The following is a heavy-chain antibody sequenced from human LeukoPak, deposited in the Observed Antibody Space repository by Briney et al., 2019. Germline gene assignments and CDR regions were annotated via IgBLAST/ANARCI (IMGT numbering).Heavy chain of an antibody. CDR1: GFTFSSYW. CDR3: ARDGVRAYCGGDCMDV. V-gene: IGHV3-66*01. J-gene: IGHJ6*03. Sequence: GGSLRLSCAASGFTFSSYWMSWVRQAPGKGLEWVSVIYSGGSTYYADSVKGRFTISRDNSKNTLYLQMNSLRAEDTAVYYCARDGVRAYCGGDCMDVWGKGTTVTISS. D-gene: IGHD2-21*01. CDR2: IYSGGST.